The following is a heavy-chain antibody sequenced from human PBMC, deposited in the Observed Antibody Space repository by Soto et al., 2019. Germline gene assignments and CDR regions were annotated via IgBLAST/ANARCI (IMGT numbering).Heavy chain of an antibody. CDR2: IYYSGST. D-gene: IGHD2-21*02. CDR3: ARDAGGDAKFGYYYYGMDV. V-gene: IGHV4-59*01. CDR1: GGSISSYY. J-gene: IGHJ6*02. Sequence: SETLSLTCTVSGGSISSYYWSWIRQPPGKGLEWIGYIYYSGSTNYNPSLKSRVTISVDTSKNQFSLKLSSVTAADTAVYYCARDAGGDAKFGYYYYGMDVWGQGTTVTVSS.